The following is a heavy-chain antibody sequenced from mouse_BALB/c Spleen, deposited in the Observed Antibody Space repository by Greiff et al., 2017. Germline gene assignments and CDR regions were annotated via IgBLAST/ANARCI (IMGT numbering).Heavy chain of an antibody. CDR3: ARVYGSSWGYFDY. CDR2: INPSTGYT. J-gene: IGHJ2*01. V-gene: IGHV1-7*01. Sequence: VQLQQSGAELAKPGASVKMSCKASGYTFTSYWMHWVKQRPGQGLEWIGYINPSTGYTEYNQKFKDKATLTADKSSSTAYMQLSSLTSEDSAVYYCARVYGSSWGYFDYWGQGTTLTVSS. D-gene: IGHD1-1*01. CDR1: GYTFTSYW.